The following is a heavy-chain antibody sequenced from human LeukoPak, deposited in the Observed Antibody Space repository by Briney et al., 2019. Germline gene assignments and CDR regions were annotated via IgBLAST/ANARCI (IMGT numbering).Heavy chain of an antibody. Sequence: GGSLRLSCTASGFTFSNYALHWLRQAPGKGLEWVAVISHDGTGKYYADSVKGRFTISRDNSRNTLYLQMNSLRAEDAAVYYCARAPVTSCSGVLCYPFDYWGQGTLVTVSS. CDR2: ISHDGTGK. D-gene: IGHD2-15*01. CDR3: ARAPVTSCSGVLCYPFDY. V-gene: IGHV3-30*04. J-gene: IGHJ4*02. CDR1: GFTFSNYA.